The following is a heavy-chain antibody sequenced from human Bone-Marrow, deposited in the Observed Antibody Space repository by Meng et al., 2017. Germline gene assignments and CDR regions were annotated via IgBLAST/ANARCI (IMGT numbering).Heavy chain of an antibody. J-gene: IGHJ4*02. D-gene: IGHD3-16*01. CDR3: ARDGGY. CDR2: INHSGST. Sequence: QASGKGLEWIGEINHSGSTNYNPSLKSRVTISVDTSKNQFSLKLSSVTAADTAVYYCARDGGYWGQGTLVTVSS. V-gene: IGHV4-34*01.